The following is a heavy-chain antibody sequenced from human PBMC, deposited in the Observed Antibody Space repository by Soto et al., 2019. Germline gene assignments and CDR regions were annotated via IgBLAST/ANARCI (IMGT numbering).Heavy chain of an antibody. V-gene: IGHV3-74*01. CDR2: VNSDGSAT. CDR1: GFTFSSYW. Sequence: EVQLVESGGGLVQPGGSLRLSCAAAGFTFSSYWMHWVRKAPGKGLVWVSRVNSDGSATFYADSVRGRFTISRDNAKNTLYLQLNSLTADDTAVYYCARGIQYRYGMDVWGQGTTVTVSS. J-gene: IGHJ6*02. CDR3: ARGIQYRYGMDV. D-gene: IGHD5-18*01.